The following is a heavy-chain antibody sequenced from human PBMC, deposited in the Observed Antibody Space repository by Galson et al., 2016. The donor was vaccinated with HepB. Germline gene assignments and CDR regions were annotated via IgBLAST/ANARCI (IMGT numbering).Heavy chain of an antibody. CDR2: IYDGGAT. CDR1: GFTVSSNY. CDR3: ARGLGRGVYSYVLES. D-gene: IGHD3-16*01. Sequence: SLRLSCAASGFTVSSNYMTWVRQAPGKGLEWVSVIYDGGATYYADSVKGRFTISRHNSKNTLYLQLNSLRAEDTAVYYCARGLGRGVYSYVLESWGQGTLVSVSS. J-gene: IGHJ4*02. V-gene: IGHV3-66*01.